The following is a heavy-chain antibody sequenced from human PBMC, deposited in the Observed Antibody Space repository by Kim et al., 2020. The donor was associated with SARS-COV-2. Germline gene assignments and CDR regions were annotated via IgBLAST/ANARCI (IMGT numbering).Heavy chain of an antibody. D-gene: IGHD6-13*01. V-gene: IGHV3-9*01. CDR3: ANVSPGGGIAAAGTYYYYGMDV. CDR2: ISWNSGSI. Sequence: GGSLRLSCAASGFTFDDYAMHWVRQAPGKGLEWVSGISWNSGSIGSADSVKGRFTISRDNAKNSLYLQMNSLRAEDTALYYCANVSPGGGIAAAGTYYYYGMDVWGQGTTVTVS. J-gene: IGHJ6*02. CDR1: GFTFDDYA.